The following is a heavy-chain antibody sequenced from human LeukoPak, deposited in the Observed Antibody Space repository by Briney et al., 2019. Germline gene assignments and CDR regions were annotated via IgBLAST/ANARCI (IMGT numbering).Heavy chain of an antibody. CDR3: ARDYYYYYYGMDV. Sequence: ASVKVSCKASGYTFTSYGISWVRQAPGQGLEWMGWISAYNGNTNYAQKLQGRVTMTTDTSTSTAYMELSSLRSEDTAVYYCARDYYYYYYGMDVWGQGTTVTVSS. CDR1: GYTFTSYG. V-gene: IGHV1-18*01. CDR2: ISAYNGNT. J-gene: IGHJ6*02.